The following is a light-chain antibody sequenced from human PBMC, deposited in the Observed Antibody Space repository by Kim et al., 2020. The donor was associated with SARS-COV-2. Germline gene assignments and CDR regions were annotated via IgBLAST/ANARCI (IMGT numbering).Light chain of an antibody. Sequence: VALGQTVRITCQGDSLKSYYATWYQQKPGQAPILVIYGKNNRPSGIPDRFSGSSSGNTASLTITGTQAGDEADYYCNSRDSNDNVVFGGGSQLTVL. CDR2: GKN. J-gene: IGLJ2*01. V-gene: IGLV3-19*01. CDR3: NSRDSNDNVV. CDR1: SLKSYY.